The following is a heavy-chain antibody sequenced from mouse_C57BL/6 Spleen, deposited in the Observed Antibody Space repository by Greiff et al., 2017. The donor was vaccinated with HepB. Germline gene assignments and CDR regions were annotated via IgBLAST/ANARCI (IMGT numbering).Heavy chain of an antibody. CDR2: INPSNGGT. Sequence: VQLQQSGTELVKPGASVKLSCKASGYTFTSYWMHWVKQRPGQGLEWIGNINPSNGGTNYNEKFKSKATLTVDKSSSTAYMQLSSLTSEDSAVYYWARSAYGSSYDSFDYWGQGTTLTVSS. J-gene: IGHJ2*01. CDR3: ARSAYGSSYDSFDY. CDR1: GYTFTSYW. V-gene: IGHV1-53*01. D-gene: IGHD1-1*01.